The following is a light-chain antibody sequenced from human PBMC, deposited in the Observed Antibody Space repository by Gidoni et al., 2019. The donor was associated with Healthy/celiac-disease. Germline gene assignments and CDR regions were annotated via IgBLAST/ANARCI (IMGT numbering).Light chain of an antibody. CDR3: QQSYSTPPLT. CDR2: AAS. V-gene: IGKV1-39*01. CDR1: QSISNY. J-gene: IGKJ4*01. Sequence: DIQMTQSPSSLSASVGDRVTITCRASQSISNYLNWYQQKPGKAPKLLIYAASSLQSGVPSRFSGSGSGTDLTITISSLQPEDFATYYCQQSYSTPPLTFGGGTKVQIK.